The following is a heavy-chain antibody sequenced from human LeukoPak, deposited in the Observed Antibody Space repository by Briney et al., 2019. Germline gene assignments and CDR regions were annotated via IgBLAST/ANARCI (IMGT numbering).Heavy chain of an antibody. CDR3: AKDCSSTSCPTSDY. V-gene: IGHV3-23*01. CDR1: GFTFSTYA. CDR2: IGRTGDDT. J-gene: IGHJ4*02. D-gene: IGHD2-2*01. Sequence: GGSLRLSCTASGFTFSTYAMRWVRQAPGKGLEWVSSIGRTGDDTYYADSVKGRFTISRDNSKNTLCLQMNSLRAEDTAVYYCAKDCSSTSCPTSDYWGQGTLVTVSS.